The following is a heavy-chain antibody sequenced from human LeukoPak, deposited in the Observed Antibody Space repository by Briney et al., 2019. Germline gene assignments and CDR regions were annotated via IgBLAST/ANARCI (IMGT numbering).Heavy chain of an antibody. CDR2: IHHSGRS. Sequence: SQTLSLTCAVSADSLSSGVHYWAWIRQFPGKGLESIGFIHHSGRSRHNPSLKDRVAISVDTSRKQFALKLSSVTAADTAMYYCARGGNRFGGFYFDYWGQGIQVIVSS. D-gene: IGHD3-10*01. CDR1: ADSLSSGVHY. CDR3: ARGGNRFGGFYFDY. V-gene: IGHV4-31*11. J-gene: IGHJ4*02.